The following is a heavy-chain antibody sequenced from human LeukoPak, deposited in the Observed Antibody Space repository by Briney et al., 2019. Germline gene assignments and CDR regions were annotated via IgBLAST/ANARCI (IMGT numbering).Heavy chain of an antibody. V-gene: IGHV4-34*01. CDR3: ASSKLNLCYYGMDV. CDR2: INHSGRT. CDR1: AASFSGYY. Sequence: SETLSLTCAVDAASFSGYYWSWIRQLPGKGLGWDGEINHSGRTNYNPSLKSRVTISVDTSKNQFSLKLSSVTAADTAGYYFASSKLNLCYYGMDVWGQGPTVTVSS. J-gene: IGHJ6*02. D-gene: IGHD4-11*01.